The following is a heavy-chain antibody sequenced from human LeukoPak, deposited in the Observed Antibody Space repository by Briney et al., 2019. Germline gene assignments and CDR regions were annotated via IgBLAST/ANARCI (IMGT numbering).Heavy chain of an antibody. Sequence: ASVKVSCKASGYTFTGYYMHWVRQAPGQGLEWMGWINPNSGGTNYAQKFQGRVTMTRDMSTSTVYMELSSLRSEDTAVYYCARAGILNWFDPWGQGTLVTVSS. CDR2: INPNSGGT. D-gene: IGHD2-15*01. V-gene: IGHV1-2*02. CDR3: ARAGILNWFDP. J-gene: IGHJ5*02. CDR1: GYTFTGYY.